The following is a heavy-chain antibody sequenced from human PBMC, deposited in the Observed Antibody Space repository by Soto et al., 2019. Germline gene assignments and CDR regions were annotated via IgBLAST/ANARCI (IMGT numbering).Heavy chain of an antibody. V-gene: IGHV4-34*01. CDR2: INHSGST. CDR1: GGSFSRYY. Sequence: LTCDVYGGSFSRYYWNWIRQPPGKGLEWLGEINHSGSTNYNPSLESRVTISLDTSKTQFSLKLTSVTAADTAVYYCARGEGRLVGTWFDPWGQGTLVTVSS. J-gene: IGHJ5*02. CDR3: ARGEGRLVGTWFDP. D-gene: IGHD5-12*01.